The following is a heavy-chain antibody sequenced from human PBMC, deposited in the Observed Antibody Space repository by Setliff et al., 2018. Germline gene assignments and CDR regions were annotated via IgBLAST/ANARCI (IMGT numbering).Heavy chain of an antibody. D-gene: IGHD6-19*01. Sequence: KSSETLSLTCTVSGGSISSYYWSWIRQPAGKGLEWIGRMYTSETTNYNPSLKSRVTMSVDTSKNQFSLKLSSVTAADTAVYYCAKEASSGWYFDYWGQGTLVTVSS. CDR1: GGSISSYY. CDR2: MYTSETT. V-gene: IGHV4-4*07. CDR3: AKEASSGWYFDY. J-gene: IGHJ4*02.